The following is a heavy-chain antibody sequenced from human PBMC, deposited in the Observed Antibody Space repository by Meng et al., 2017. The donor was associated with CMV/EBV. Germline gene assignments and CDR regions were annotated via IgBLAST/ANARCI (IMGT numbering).Heavy chain of an antibody. V-gene: IGHV3-30*02. J-gene: IGHJ4*02. CDR2: IRYDGSNK. Sequence: GESLKISCAASGFTLSSYGMHWVRQAPGKGLEWVAFIRYDGSNKYYADSVKGRFTISRDNSKNTLYLQMNSLRAEDTAVYYCANYCSSTSCYTRSDYWGQGTLVTVSS. CDR1: GFTLSSYG. D-gene: IGHD2-2*02. CDR3: ANYCSSTSCYTRSDY.